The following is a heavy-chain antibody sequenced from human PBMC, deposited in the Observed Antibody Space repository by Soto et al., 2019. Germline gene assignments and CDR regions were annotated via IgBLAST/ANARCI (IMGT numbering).Heavy chain of an antibody. CDR1: GFTFSSYA. J-gene: IGHJ4*02. CDR3: VKLTFRGVIR. D-gene: IGHD3-10*01. V-gene: IGHV3-64D*08. CDR2: ISSNGGST. Sequence: PGGSLRLSCSASGFTFSSYAMHWVRQAPGKGLEYVSAISSNGGSTYYADSVKGRFTISGDNSKNTLYLQMSSLRAEDTAVYYCVKLTFRGVIRWGQGTLVTVSS.